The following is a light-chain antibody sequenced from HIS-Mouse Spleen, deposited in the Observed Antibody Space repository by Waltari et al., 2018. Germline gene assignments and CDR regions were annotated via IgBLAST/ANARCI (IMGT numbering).Light chain of an antibody. V-gene: IGLV4-60*03. Sequence: QPVLTQSSSASASLGSSVKPTCTLSSGHSSYIIAWHQQQPGKAPRYLMKLEGSGSYNKGSGVPDRFSGSSSVADRYLTISNLQSEDEADYYCETWDSNTKVFGGGTKLTVL. CDR1: SGHSSYI. J-gene: IGLJ3*02. CDR3: ETWDSNTKV. CDR2: LEGSGSY.